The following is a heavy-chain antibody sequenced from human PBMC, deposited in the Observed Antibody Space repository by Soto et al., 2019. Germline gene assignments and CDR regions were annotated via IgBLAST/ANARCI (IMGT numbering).Heavy chain of an antibody. J-gene: IGHJ5*02. CDR1: GFTFSSHS. V-gene: IGHV3-21*01. CDR3: ARDRGTMIVATGFDP. D-gene: IGHD3-22*01. CDR2: ISSSSSYI. Sequence: GGSLRLSCAASGFTFSSHSMNWVRQAPGKGLEWVSSISSSSSYIYYADSVKGRFTISRDNAKNSLYLQMNSLRAEDTAVYYCARDRGTMIVATGFDPWGQGTLVTVSS.